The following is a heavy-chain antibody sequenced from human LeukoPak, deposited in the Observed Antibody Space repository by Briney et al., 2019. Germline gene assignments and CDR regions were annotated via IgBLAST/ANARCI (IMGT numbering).Heavy chain of an antibody. D-gene: IGHD1-26*01. Sequence: GESLKISCKGSGNSFASYWIGWVRQMPGKGLEWMGIIYPGDSDTRYSPSFQGQVTISADKSISTAYLQWSSLKASDTAMYYCARMGRGGSYFFGPYYFDYWGQGTLVTVSS. J-gene: IGHJ4*02. CDR3: ARMGRGGSYFFGPYYFDY. CDR1: GNSFASYW. V-gene: IGHV5-51*01. CDR2: IYPGDSDT.